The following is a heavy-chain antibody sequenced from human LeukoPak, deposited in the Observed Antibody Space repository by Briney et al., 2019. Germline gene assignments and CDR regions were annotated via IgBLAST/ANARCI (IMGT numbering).Heavy chain of an antibody. V-gene: IGHV4-59*01. CDR2: IYNSGST. J-gene: IGHJ2*01. D-gene: IGHD3-22*01. CDR1: GGSISTSY. Sequence: PSETLSLTCTVSGGSISTSYWNWIRQPPGRGLEWIGYIYNSGSTNYNPSLKSRVTISVDTSKNQFSLKLSSVTAADTAVYYCARSGYYSLWYFGLWGRGTLVTVSS. CDR3: ARSGYYSLWYFGL.